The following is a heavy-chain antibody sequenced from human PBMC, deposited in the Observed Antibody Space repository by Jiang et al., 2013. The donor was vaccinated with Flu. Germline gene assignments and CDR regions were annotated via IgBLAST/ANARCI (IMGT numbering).Heavy chain of an antibody. J-gene: IGHJ4*02. D-gene: IGHD4-11*01. CDR3: ARHEGSLQYHHDY. CDR1: GGSISSSSYY. V-gene: IGHV4-39*01. CDR2: IYYSGST. Sequence: LLKPSETLSLTCTVPGGSISSSSYYWGWIRQPPGKGLEWIGSIYYSGSTYYNPSLKSRVTISVDTSKNQFSLKLSSVTAADTAVYYCARHEGSLQYHHDYWGQGTLVTVSS.